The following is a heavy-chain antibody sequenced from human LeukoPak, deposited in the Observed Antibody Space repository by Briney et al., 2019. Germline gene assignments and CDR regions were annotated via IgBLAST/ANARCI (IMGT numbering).Heavy chain of an antibody. CDR2: IYYSGST. V-gene: IGHV4-59*01. J-gene: IGHJ4*02. CDR3: ARSAPYCSGASCYHY. Sequence: SETLSLTCTVSGVSITIYYWSCIRQPPGKGLQWIGYIYYSGSTNYNRSLKNRFTISVYTSKNQFSLKLSSVTAAHTAVYYCARSAPYCSGASCYHYWGQGTLVTVSS. CDR1: GVSITIYY. D-gene: IGHD2-15*01.